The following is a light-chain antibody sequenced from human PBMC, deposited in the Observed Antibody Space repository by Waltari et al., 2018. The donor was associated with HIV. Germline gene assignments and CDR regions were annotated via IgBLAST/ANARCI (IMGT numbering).Light chain of an antibody. V-gene: IGLV2-23*02. J-gene: IGLJ2*01. CDR1: SRAVGSYNL. CDR3: CSYAGRVV. Sequence: QSALTQPASVSGAPGQSITTSCTGTSRAVGSYNLVSWYQQHPGKAPNLMIYEVSKRPSGVSNRFSGSKSGNTASLTISGLQAEDEADYYCCSYAGRVVFGGGTKLTVL. CDR2: EVS.